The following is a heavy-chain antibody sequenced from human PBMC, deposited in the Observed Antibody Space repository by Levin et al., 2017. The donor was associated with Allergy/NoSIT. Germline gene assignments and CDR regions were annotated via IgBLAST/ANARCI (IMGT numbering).Heavy chain of an antibody. CDR1: GFTFDDSA. V-gene: IGHV3-9*01. CDR2: ISWNSGSI. Sequence: GGSLRLSCAASGFTFDDSAMHWVRQVPGKGLEWVSGISWNSGSICHAASVKGRFTISIDKAKNSLYLQMSSLRTEDTALYYCARDNIGLPAAFDIWGQGTMLIVSS. D-gene: IGHD3-10*01. J-gene: IGHJ3*02. CDR3: ARDNIGLPAAFDI.